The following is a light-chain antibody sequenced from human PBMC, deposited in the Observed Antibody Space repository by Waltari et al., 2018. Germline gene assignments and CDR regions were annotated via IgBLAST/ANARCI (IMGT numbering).Light chain of an antibody. CDR2: AAS. Sequence: VLTQSPGTLSLSPGETATLSCRASQSISKYLVWYQLRPGHAPRLLIYAASTRATGVPDRFSGSGYGTDFTLTISRLEPEDFAVYYCQNHERLPATFGQGTKVEIK. V-gene: IGKV3-20*01. J-gene: IGKJ1*01. CDR3: QNHERLPAT. CDR1: QSISKY.